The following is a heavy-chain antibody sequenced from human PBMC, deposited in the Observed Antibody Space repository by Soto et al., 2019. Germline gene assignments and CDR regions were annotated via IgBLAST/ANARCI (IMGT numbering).Heavy chain of an antibody. D-gene: IGHD5-18*01. CDR2: ISYDGTRK. Sequence: QVQLVESGGGVVQPGRSLRLSCAASGFAFDHYGMHWVRQAPGKGLEWVTFISYDGTRKYYADSVKGRFTIARDNSENAIYLQTNGPRTEDTAGWYCATPPGVQDTRVAALRYWRQGTLVTVST. J-gene: IGHJ4*02. CDR3: ATPPGVQDTRVAALRY. CDR1: GFAFDHYG. V-gene: IGHV3-30*03.